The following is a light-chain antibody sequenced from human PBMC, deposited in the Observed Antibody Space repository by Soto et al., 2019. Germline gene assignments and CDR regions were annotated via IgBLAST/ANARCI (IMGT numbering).Light chain of an antibody. V-gene: IGKV3-15*01. J-gene: IGKJ1*01. CDR1: KSVSSN. Sequence: EIVMTQSPATLSMSPGERATLSCRASKSVSSNLAWYQQKLGQAPRRLIYGASTRATGIPARFSGSGSGTEVTIPISSRLAQDFSVYYCYQYNNWPPWTFGQGTKVEIK. CDR2: GAS. CDR3: YQYNNWPPWT.